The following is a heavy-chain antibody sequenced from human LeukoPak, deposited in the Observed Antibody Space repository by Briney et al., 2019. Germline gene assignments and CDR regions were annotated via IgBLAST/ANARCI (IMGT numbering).Heavy chain of an antibody. V-gene: IGHV3-23*01. Sequence: GGSLRLSCAASGFTFSSYAMSWVRQAPGKGLEWVSGISGSGGSTKYADSVRGRFTISRDNSKNTLYLQMNSLRAEDTAVYYCAKDNRCSYGFYFDYWGQGTLVTVSS. J-gene: IGHJ4*02. CDR2: ISGSGGST. CDR3: AKDNRCSYGFYFDY. D-gene: IGHD5-18*01. CDR1: GFTFSSYA.